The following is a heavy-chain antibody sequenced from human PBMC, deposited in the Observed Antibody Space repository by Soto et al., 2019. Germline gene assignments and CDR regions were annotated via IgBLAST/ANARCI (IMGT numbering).Heavy chain of an antibody. CDR3: AKGLERDDFWSGYYWFDP. J-gene: IGHJ5*02. D-gene: IGHD3-3*01. CDR1: GFTFSSYG. CDR2: IWSDESNK. V-gene: IGHV3-30*02. Sequence: GGSLRLSCAASGFTFSSYGMHWVRQAPGKGLEWVAIIWSDESNKYYADSVKGRFTISRDNSKNTLYLQMNSLRAEDTAVYYCAKGLERDDFWSGYYWFDPWGQGTLVTVSS.